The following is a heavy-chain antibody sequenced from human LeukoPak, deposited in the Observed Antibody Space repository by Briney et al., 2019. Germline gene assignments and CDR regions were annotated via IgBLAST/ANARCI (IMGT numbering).Heavy chain of an antibody. CDR3: ARGSRSSGWFDY. V-gene: IGHV3-53*01. CDR1: GFTVSSNY. CDR2: IYSGGST. J-gene: IGHJ4*02. D-gene: IGHD6-19*01. Sequence: HPGGSLRLSCAPSGFTVSSNYMSWVRQAPGKGMEWVSAIYSGGSTYYADSVKGRFTISRDNSKNTLYLQMNSLRAEDTAVYYCARGSRSSGWFDYWGQGTLVTVSS.